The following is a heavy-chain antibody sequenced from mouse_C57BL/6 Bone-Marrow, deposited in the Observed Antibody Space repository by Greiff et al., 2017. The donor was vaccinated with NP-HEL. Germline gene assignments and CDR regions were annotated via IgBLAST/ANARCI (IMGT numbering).Heavy chain of an antibody. Sequence: VQLQQSGAELVRPGASVKLSCKASGYTFTSYGISWVKQRTGQGLEWIGEIYPRSGSTYYNEKFKGKATLTVDKSSSTAYMELRSLTSEDSAVYFCARWAFYYGSSYDYWGQGTTLTVSS. CDR3: ARWAFYYGSSYDY. CDR2: IYPRSGST. D-gene: IGHD1-1*01. J-gene: IGHJ2*01. V-gene: IGHV1-81*01. CDR1: GYTFTSYG.